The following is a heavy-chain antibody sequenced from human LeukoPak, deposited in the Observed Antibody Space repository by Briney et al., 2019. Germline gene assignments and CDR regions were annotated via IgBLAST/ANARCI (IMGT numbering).Heavy chain of an antibody. Sequence: ASVKVCFKASGSTFTSYGISRMRQAPGQGLEWMGWISAYNGNTNYAQKLQGRVTMTTDTSTRTAYMELRSLRSDDTAVYYCARVGDRIAAAGDYWGQGTLVTVSS. CDR3: ARVGDRIAAAGDY. CDR2: ISAYNGNT. J-gene: IGHJ4*02. CDR1: GSTFTSYG. D-gene: IGHD6-13*01. V-gene: IGHV1-18*01.